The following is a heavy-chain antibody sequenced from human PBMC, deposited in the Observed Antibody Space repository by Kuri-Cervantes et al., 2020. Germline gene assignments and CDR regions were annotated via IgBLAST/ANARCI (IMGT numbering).Heavy chain of an antibody. J-gene: IGHJ6*03. Sequence: GGSLRLSCAASGFTFSSYSMNWVRQAPGKGLEWVSSISSHSSYIYYADSVKGLFTISRDNAKNSLYLQMDSLRAEDTAVYYCARDAYSSSPYYMDVWGKGTTVTVSS. CDR1: GFTFSSYS. V-gene: IGHV3-21*01. D-gene: IGHD6-13*01. CDR3: ARDAYSSSPYYMDV. CDR2: ISSHSSYI.